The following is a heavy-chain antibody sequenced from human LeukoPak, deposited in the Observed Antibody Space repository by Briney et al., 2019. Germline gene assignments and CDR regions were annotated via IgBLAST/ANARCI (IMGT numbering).Heavy chain of an antibody. CDR3: ARHVGFITMVRGVINNNWFDP. Sequence: SETLSLTCTVSGGSISSSSYYWGWIRQPPGKGLEWIGSIYYSGSTYYNPSLKSRGTISVDTSKNQFSLKLSSVTAADTAVYYCARHVGFITMVRGVINNNWFDPWGQGTLVTVSS. J-gene: IGHJ5*02. CDR2: IYYSGST. CDR1: GGSISSSSYY. D-gene: IGHD3-10*01. V-gene: IGHV4-39*01.